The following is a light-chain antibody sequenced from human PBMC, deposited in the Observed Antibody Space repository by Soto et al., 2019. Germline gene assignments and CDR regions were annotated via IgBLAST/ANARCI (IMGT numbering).Light chain of an antibody. Sequence: EIVLTQSPATLSLSPGERATLSCRASQSVSTYLAWYQQKPGQAPRLLIYDASNRATGIPVRFSGSGSGTDFTLTIGSLEPEDFVVYYCQQRSDWSLTFGGGTKVEFK. J-gene: IGKJ4*01. CDR3: QQRSDWSLT. CDR2: DAS. CDR1: QSVSTY. V-gene: IGKV3-11*01.